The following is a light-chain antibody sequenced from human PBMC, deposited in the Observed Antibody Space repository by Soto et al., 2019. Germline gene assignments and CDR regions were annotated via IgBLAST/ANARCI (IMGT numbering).Light chain of an antibody. CDR3: QQYNNWPLT. CDR2: GAS. CDR1: QSLSST. J-gene: IGKJ4*01. Sequence: EIVMTQSPATLSVSPGERATLSCRASQSLSSTLAWYQQKPGQAPRLLIYGASTRATGIPARFSGSGSGTEFTLTISSLQSEDFAVYYRQQYNNWPLTFGGGTKVEIK. V-gene: IGKV3-15*01.